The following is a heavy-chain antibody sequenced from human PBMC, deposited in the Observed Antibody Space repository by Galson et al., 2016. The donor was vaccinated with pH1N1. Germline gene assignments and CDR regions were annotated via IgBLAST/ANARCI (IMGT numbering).Heavy chain of an antibody. CDR2: ISAYNGNT. D-gene: IGHD6-13*01. CDR1: GYTFINYG. Sequence: SVKVSCKASGYTFINYGIAWVRQAPGQGLEWMGWISAYNGNTNYAQKLQGRVTMTTDTSTSTAYMEQRSLRSDDTAVYYCARDPWGSSSWYDYWGQGTLVTVSS. V-gene: IGHV1-18*01. CDR3: ARDPWGSSSWYDY. J-gene: IGHJ4*02.